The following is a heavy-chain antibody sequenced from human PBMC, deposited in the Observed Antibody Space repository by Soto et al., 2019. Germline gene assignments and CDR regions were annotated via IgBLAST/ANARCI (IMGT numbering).Heavy chain of an antibody. CDR3: VRGGNPYHYATSGPGTFDK. D-gene: IGHD3-22*01. J-gene: IGHJ4*02. CDR2: TSFSGYT. CDR1: GDSVSGGDSY. V-gene: IGHV4-30-4*01. Sequence: QVQLQESGPGLVKPSQTLSLTCTVSGDSVSGGDSYWSWIRQPPGKALEWIGYTSFSGYTSYSPFVKSRVIISVDMSKSQFYLRLTSVTAADTAIYYCVRGGNPYHYATSGPGTFDKWGQGTLVSVYS.